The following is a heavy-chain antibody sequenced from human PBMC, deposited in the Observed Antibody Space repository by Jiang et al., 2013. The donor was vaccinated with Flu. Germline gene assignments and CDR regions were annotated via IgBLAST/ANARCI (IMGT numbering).Heavy chain of an antibody. V-gene: IGHV2-70*11. CDR2: IDWDDDK. Sequence: KPTQTLTLTCTFSGFSLSTSGMCVSWIRQPPGKALEWLARIDWDDDKYYSTSLKTRLTISKDTSKNQVVLTMTNMDPVDTATYYCARITSGFHDYGDYVGAFDIWGQGDNGHRLF. D-gene: IGHD4-17*01. CDR1: GFSLSTSGMC. CDR3: ARITSGFHDYGDYVGAFDI. J-gene: IGHJ3*02.